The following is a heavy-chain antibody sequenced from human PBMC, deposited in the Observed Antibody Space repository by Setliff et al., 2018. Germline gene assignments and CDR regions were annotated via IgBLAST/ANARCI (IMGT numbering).Heavy chain of an antibody. CDR3: FGAGTCSY. V-gene: IGHV3-7*01. CDR1: GFTYNNCW. Sequence: GSLRLSCGASGFTYNNCWVSWVRQAPGKGLEWLASISPDGSEKYYVDSVKGRFTISRDNAKNSLSLQMNSLRTEDTAVYYCFGAGTCSYWGQGTLVTVSS. CDR2: ISPDGSEK. D-gene: IGHD3-10*01. J-gene: IGHJ4*02.